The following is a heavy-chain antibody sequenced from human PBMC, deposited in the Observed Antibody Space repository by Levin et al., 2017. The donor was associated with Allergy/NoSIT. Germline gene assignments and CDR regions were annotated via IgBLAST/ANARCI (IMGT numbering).Heavy chain of an antibody. CDR1: GLTFEDYA. J-gene: IGHJ3*02. Sequence: GGSLRLSCVASGLTFEDYAMHWVRQAPGKGLECVSSISWNSRSIRYADSVKGRFTVSRDNAKNSLYLQMDSLRPEDTALYFCARDKGYEVDSAMNDAFDIWGQGTMVTVSS. D-gene: IGHD5-18*01. V-gene: IGHV3-9*01. CDR2: ISWNSRSI. CDR3: ARDKGYEVDSAMNDAFDI.